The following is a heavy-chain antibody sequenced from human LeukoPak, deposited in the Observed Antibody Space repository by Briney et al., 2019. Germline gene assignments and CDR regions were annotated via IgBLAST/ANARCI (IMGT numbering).Heavy chain of an antibody. D-gene: IGHD3-16*02. CDR3: AKDLGSYLDY. J-gene: IGHJ4*02. CDR1: GFTFSIFG. V-gene: IGHV3-30*18. CDR2: ISPDGNRE. Sequence: PGGSLRLSCAASGFTFSIFGIHWVRQAPGKGLEWVAAISPDGNREYYTESVKGRFTVSRDNSNNTLYLQMNSLRAEDTAVYYCAKDLGSYLDYWGQGTLVTVSS.